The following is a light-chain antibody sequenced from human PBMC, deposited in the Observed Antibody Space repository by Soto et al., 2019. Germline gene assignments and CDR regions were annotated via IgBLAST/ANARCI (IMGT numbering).Light chain of an antibody. J-gene: IGKJ5*01. CDR1: QSVGSS. CDR2: DAS. V-gene: IGKV3-11*01. CDR3: QHRSGWPPGAT. Sequence: EIMLTQSPGTLSLSPGERATLSCRASQSVGSSLAWYQQKPGQAPRLLIYDASNRGTDIPARFSGSGSGTDFTLTISSLEPEDFALYYCQHRSGWPPGATFGQGTRLEIK.